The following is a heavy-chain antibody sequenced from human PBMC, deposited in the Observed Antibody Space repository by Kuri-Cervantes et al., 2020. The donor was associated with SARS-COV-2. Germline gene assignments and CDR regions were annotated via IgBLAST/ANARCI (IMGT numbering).Heavy chain of an antibody. J-gene: IGHJ4*02. V-gene: IGHV4-59*08. CDR3: ARQHTNSPDF. CDR2: IYYSEST. Sequence: LRLSCTVSGGSFSSYYWSWIRQSPGKGLEWIGYIYYSESTNYSPSLKSRVTISVDTSKNQFSLKLSSVTAADTAVYYCARQHTNSPDFWGQGTLVTVSS. CDR1: GGSFSSYY. D-gene: IGHD4-23*01.